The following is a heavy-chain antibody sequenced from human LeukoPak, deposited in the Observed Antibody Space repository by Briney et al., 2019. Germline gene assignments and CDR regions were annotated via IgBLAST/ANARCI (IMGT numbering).Heavy chain of an antibody. Sequence: GGSLRLSCAASGFTFSDHYMDWVRQAPGKGLEWVGRTRNKANSYTTEYAASVKGRFTISRDDSTNSLYLQTNSLKTEDTAVYYCARVAMRGSGSYAYFDYWGQGTLVTVSS. CDR2: TRNKANSYTT. D-gene: IGHD3-10*01. CDR1: GFTFSDHY. J-gene: IGHJ4*02. CDR3: ARVAMRGSGSYAYFDY. V-gene: IGHV3-72*01.